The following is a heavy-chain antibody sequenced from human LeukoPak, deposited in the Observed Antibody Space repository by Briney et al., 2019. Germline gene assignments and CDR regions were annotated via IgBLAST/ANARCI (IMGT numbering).Heavy chain of an antibody. V-gene: IGHV4-34*01. CDR3: PGPATVTTLSPAQDWYFDL. CDR1: GGSFSGYY. D-gene: IGHD4-17*01. Sequence: SETLSLTCAVYGGSFSGYYWSWIRQPPGKGLEWIGEINHSGSTNYNPSLKSRVTISVDTSKNQFSLKLSSVTAADTAVYYCPGPATVTTLSPAQDWYFDLWGRGTLVTVSS. CDR2: INHSGST. J-gene: IGHJ2*01.